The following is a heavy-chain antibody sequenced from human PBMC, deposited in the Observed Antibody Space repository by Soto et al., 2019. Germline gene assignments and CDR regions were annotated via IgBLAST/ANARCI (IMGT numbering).Heavy chain of an antibody. V-gene: IGHV3-21*01. CDR2: ISSSSSYI. CDR1: GFTFSSYS. D-gene: IGHD3-3*01. CDR3: ARQGRFLEWLPHGWEEGMDV. J-gene: IGHJ6*02. Sequence: PGGSLRLSCAASGFTFSSYSMNWVRQAPGKGLEWVSSISSSSSYIYYADSVKGRFTISRDNAKNSLYLQMNSLRAEDTAVYYCARQGRFLEWLPHGWEEGMDVWGQGTTVTVSS.